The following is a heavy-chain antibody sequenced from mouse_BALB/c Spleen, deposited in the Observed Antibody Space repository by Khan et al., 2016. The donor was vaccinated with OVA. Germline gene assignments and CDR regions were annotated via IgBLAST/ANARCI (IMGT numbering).Heavy chain of an antibody. CDR1: GYSITSDYT. V-gene: IGHV3-2*02. J-gene: IGHJ2*01. CDR2: INYSGST. CDR3: ARGRGY. Sequence: VQLKQSGPGLVKPSQSLSLTCTVTGYSITSDYTWNWIRQFPGNKLEWMGYINYSGSTGYNPSLKSRISITRDTSKNQFFLQLNSVTTEDTATYFCARGRGYWGQGTTLTVSS.